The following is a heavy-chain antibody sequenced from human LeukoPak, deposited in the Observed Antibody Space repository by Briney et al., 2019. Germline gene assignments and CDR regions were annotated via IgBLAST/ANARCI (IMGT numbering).Heavy chain of an antibody. V-gene: IGHV1-24*01. CDR1: GYTLTELS. CDR2: FDPEDGET. Sequence: ASVKVSCKVSGYTLTELSMHWVRQAPGKGLEWMGGFDPEDGETIYAQKFQGRVTMTEDTSTDTAYMELSSLRSEDTAVYYCATIARVRGYYDSSGYGYWGQGTLVTVPS. CDR3: ATIARVRGYYDSSGYGY. D-gene: IGHD3-22*01. J-gene: IGHJ4*02.